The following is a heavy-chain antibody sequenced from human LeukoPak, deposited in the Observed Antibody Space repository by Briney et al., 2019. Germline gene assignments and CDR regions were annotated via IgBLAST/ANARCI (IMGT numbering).Heavy chain of an antibody. CDR1: GFSYNTYP. V-gene: IGHV3-30*02. D-gene: IGHD5-24*01. J-gene: IGHJ4*02. Sequence: GGSLRLSCAPSGFSYNTYPMDWVRQAPGKGLEWVAFIQNDGSTKSYAESVKGRFTISRDGSTKTVYLQMDSLRPDDTAVYYCARGAARMVEVATIISFEYWGQGTLVTVSS. CDR2: IQNDGSTK. CDR3: ARGAARMVEVATIISFEY.